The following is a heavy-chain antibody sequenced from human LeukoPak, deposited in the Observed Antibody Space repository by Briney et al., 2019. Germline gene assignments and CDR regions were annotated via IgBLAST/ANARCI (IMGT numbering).Heavy chain of an antibody. D-gene: IGHD3-10*01. V-gene: IGHV4-61*02. CDR3: ARVYYYGSGSYGFDY. CDR2: IYTSGST. J-gene: IGHJ4*02. Sequence: PSQTLSLTCTVSGGSISSGSCYWSWIRQPAGKGLEWIGRIYTSGSTNYNPSLKSRVTISVDTSKNQFSLKLSSVTAADTAVYYCARVYYYGSGSYGFDYWGQGTLVTVSS. CDR1: GGSISSGSCY.